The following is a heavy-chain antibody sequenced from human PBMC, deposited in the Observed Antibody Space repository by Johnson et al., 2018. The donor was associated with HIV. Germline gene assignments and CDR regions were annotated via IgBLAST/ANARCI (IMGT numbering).Heavy chain of an antibody. CDR3: TTELRGSGRGREKPDAFDI. D-gene: IGHD3-10*01. V-gene: IGHV3-15*01. Sequence: EVQLVESGGGLVQPGGSLRLSCAASGFTLSNAWMSWVRQAPGKGLEWVGRIKSKTDGGTTDYAAPVKGRFTISRDDSKNTLYVQMNSLKTEDTAVYYCTTELRGSGRGREKPDAFDIWGQGTMVTVS. J-gene: IGHJ3*02. CDR1: GFTLSNAW. CDR2: IKSKTDGGTT.